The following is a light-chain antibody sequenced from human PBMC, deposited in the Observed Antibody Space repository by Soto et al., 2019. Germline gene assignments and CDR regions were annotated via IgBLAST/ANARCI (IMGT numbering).Light chain of an antibody. CDR1: QSVTNNQ. Sequence: IVLTQSPASLSLSPGERATLSCRASQSVTNNQFAWFRQKPGQAPRLLIWGVSNRATGIPDRFSGSGSGTDFTLTISRLEPEDFVVYYCQQYGSSPTFGQGTNVDIK. J-gene: IGKJ1*01. CDR2: GVS. V-gene: IGKV3-20*01. CDR3: QQYGSSPT.